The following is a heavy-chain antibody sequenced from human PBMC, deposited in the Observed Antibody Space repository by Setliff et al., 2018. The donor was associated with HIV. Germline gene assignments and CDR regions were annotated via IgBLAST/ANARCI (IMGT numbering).Heavy chain of an antibody. J-gene: IGHJ6*03. D-gene: IGHD3-3*01. Sequence: ASVKVSCKASGYTFTNFAMYWVRQAPGQRPEWMGWIDTINGNTKYSQKFQGRVSITRDTSASTIYMELSSLRFEDTAVYYCARGRGAYDFWTSDNYYMGVWGNGTTVTV. CDR3: ARGRGAYDFWTSDNYYMGV. V-gene: IGHV1-3*04. CDR1: GYTFTNFA. CDR2: IDTINGNT.